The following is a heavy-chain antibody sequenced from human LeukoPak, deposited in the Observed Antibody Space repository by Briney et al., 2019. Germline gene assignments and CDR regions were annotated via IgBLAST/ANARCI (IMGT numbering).Heavy chain of an antibody. V-gene: IGHV5-51*01. D-gene: IGHD2-15*01. CDR1: GYSFTSYW. J-gene: IGHJ4*02. CDR3: ARGYCSGGSCRHYFDY. Sequence: GESLKISCKGSGYSFTSYWIGWVRQMPGKGLEWMGIIYPGDSDTRYSPSFQGQVTISADKSISTAYLQWSSLKASDTAMYYCARGYCSGGSCRHYFDYWGQGTLVTVSS. CDR2: IYPGDSDT.